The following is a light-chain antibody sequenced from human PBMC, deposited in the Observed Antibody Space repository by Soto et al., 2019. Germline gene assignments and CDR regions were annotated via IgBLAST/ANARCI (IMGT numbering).Light chain of an antibody. J-gene: IGKJ4*01. CDR2: GAS. CDR1: QNIGIY. V-gene: IGKV1-39*01. CDR3: LQSYRTPLT. Sequence: DIQMTQSPSSLSASVGDRVTVTCRASQNIGIYLNWYQQKPGKAPNLLIYGASTLQSGVPSRFSGSGSGTDFTLTISSLQPEDFATYYCLQSYRTPLTFGGGTKVDIK.